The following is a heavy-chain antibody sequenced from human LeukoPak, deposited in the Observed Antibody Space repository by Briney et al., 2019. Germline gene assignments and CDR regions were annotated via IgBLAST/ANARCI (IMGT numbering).Heavy chain of an antibody. Sequence: PGGSLRLSCAASGFTFSNAWMSWVRQAPGKGLEWLGRIKSKTDGATTDYPATVKGTFHISRAETKNTLYLEMNSLKTDDTVIYYCTKDDPINRLWGQGTLVTVSS. D-gene: IGHD5-12*01. V-gene: IGHV3-15*01. CDR1: GFTFSNAW. J-gene: IGHJ4*02. CDR2: IKSKTDGATT. CDR3: TKDDPINRL.